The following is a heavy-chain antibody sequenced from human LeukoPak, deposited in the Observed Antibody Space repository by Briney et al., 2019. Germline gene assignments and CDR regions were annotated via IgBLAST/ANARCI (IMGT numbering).Heavy chain of an antibody. D-gene: IGHD3-22*01. CDR3: ARDLWAYYDSSGYEFDY. CDR1: GYTFTSYY. Sequence: SVKVSCKASGYTFTSYYMHWVRQAPGQGLEWMGIINPSGGSTSYAQKFQGRVTMTRDTSTSTVYMELSSLRSEDTAVYYCARDLWAYYDSSGYEFDYWGQGTLVTVSS. CDR2: INPSGGST. V-gene: IGHV1-46*01. J-gene: IGHJ4*02.